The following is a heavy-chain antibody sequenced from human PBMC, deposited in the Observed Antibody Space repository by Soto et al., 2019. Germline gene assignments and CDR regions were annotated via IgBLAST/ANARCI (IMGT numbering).Heavy chain of an antibody. CDR2: INHSGST. J-gene: IGHJ6*02. Sequence: QVQLQQWGAGLLKPSETLSLTCAVYGGSFSGYYWSWIRQPPGKGLEWIGEINHSGSTNCNPSLKSRVTISVDTSKNQFSLKLSSVTAADTAVYYCARGRGIYGMDVWGQGTTVTVSS. CDR3: ARGRGIYGMDV. CDR1: GGSFSGYY. V-gene: IGHV4-34*01. D-gene: IGHD2-21*01.